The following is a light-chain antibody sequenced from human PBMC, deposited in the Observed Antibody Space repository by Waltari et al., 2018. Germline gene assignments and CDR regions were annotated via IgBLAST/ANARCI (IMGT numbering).Light chain of an antibody. CDR2: AAS. CDR3: QNHERLPAT. CDR1: QNIGTY. Sequence: LTQSPGTLSLSPGERAPLSCRASQNIGTYLLWYQQKPGQAPRLLMYAASRRATGIPDRFSGSGSGTDFSLTISRLEPEDFAVYYCQNHERLPATFGQGTKVEIK. V-gene: IGKV3-20*01. J-gene: IGKJ1*01.